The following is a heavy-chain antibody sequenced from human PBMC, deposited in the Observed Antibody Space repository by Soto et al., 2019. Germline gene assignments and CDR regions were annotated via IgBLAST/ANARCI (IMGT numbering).Heavy chain of an antibody. CDR3: AREGPRPYYYYGMDV. CDR2: ISGYNGNT. CDR1: GYTFSMSG. Sequence: QVQLVQSGAEVKKPGASVKVSCKSSGYTFSMSGISWVRQAPGQGLEWMGWISGYNGNTNYEQKFQDRVTITTDTTTKTAYMELRSLRSEDTAVYYCAREGPRPYYYYGMDVWGQGTTVTVSS. J-gene: IGHJ6*02. V-gene: IGHV1-18*01.